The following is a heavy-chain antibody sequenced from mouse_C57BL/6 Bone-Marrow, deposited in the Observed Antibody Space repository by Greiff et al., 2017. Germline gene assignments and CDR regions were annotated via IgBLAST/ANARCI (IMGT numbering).Heavy chain of an antibody. CDR2: ILPGSGST. CDR3: ARQGPYYYGSSPFAY. Sequence: QVQLQQSGAELMKPGASVKLSCKATGYTFTGYWIEWVKQRPGHGLEWIGEILPGSGSTNYNEKFKGKATFTADTSSNTAYMQLSSLTTEVSAIYYCARQGPYYYGSSPFAYWGQGTLVTVSA. V-gene: IGHV1-9*01. D-gene: IGHD1-1*01. CDR1: GYTFTGYW. J-gene: IGHJ3*01.